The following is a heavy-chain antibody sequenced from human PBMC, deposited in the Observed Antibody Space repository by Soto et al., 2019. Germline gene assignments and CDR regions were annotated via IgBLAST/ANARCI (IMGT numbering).Heavy chain of an antibody. CDR1: GGTFSPYT. V-gene: IGHV1-69*08. CDR3: ARDCESTVSTWSFGAF. CDR2: IIPFLGVT. D-gene: IGHD3-10*01. J-gene: IGHJ4*02. Sequence: QVQLVQSGAEVKKPGSSVKVSCKASGGTFSPYTINWVRQAPGQGLEWMGRIIPFLGVTIYAQKFQARVTITADKSTTTAYMELSGLRFEDTAVYYCARDCESTVSTWSFGAFWGRGTLVTVSS.